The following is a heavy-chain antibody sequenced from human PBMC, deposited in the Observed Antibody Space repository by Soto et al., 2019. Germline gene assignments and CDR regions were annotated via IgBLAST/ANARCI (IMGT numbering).Heavy chain of an antibody. J-gene: IGHJ6*02. CDR1: GGTFSSYA. CDR3: ASTYGLLWFGELESYYGMDV. CDR2: IIPIFGTA. D-gene: IGHD3-10*01. V-gene: IGHV1-69*13. Sequence: SVKVSCKASGGTFSSYAISWVRQAPGQGLEWMGGIIPIFGTANYAQKFQGRVTITADESTSTAYMELSSLRSEDTAVYYCASTYGLLWFGELESYYGMDVWGQGTTVTVS.